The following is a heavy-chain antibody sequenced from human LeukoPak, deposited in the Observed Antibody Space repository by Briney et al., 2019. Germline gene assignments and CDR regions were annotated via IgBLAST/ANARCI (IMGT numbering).Heavy chain of an antibody. D-gene: IGHD2-21*02. CDR3: ARAFNCGGDCYSEDDAFDI. CDR2: IYYSGST. CDR1: GGYISSYY. V-gene: IGHV4-59*01. Sequence: PSETLSLTCTVSGGYISSYYWSWIRQPPGKGLERIGYIYYSGSTDYNPSLKSRVTISVDTSKNQFSLKLSSVTAADTAVYYCARAFNCGGDCYSEDDAFDIWGQGTLVTVSS. J-gene: IGHJ3*02.